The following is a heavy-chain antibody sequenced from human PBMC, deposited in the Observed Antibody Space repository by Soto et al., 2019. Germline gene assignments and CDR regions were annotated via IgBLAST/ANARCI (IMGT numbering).Heavy chain of an antibody. CDR1: GFTFSSYG. Sequence: GGSLRLSCAASGFTFSSYGMHWVRQAPGKGLEWVAVISYDGSNKYYADSVKGRFTISRDNSKNTLYLQMNSLRAEDTAVYYCAKDLRQQLVQDAFDIWGQGTMFTVSS. CDR2: ISYDGSNK. D-gene: IGHD6-13*01. CDR3: AKDLRQQLVQDAFDI. V-gene: IGHV3-30*18. J-gene: IGHJ3*02.